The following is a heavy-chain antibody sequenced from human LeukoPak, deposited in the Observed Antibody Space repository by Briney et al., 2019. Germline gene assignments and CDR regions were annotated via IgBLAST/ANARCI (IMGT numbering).Heavy chain of an antibody. CDR2: ISYDGSNK. Sequence: GGSLRLSCAASGFTFSSYAMHWVRQAPGKGLEWVAVISYDGSNKYYADSVKGRFTISRDNSKNTLYLQMNSLRAEDTAVYYCARDRGIAAALYYYYYMDVWGKGTTVTVSS. V-gene: IGHV3-30-3*01. CDR1: GFTFSSYA. J-gene: IGHJ6*03. CDR3: ARDRGIAAALYYYYYMDV. D-gene: IGHD6-13*01.